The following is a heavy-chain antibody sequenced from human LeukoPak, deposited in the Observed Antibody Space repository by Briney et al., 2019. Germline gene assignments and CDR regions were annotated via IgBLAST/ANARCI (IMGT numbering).Heavy chain of an antibody. CDR2: INHSGST. CDR3: ARGRRRSGYCSGGSCYSYFDY. J-gene: IGHJ4*02. Sequence: PSETLSLTCAVYGGSFSGYYWSWIRQPPGKGLEWIGEINHSGSTNYNPSLKSRVTISVDTSKNQFSLKLSSVTAADTAVYYCARGRRRSGYCSGGSCYSYFDYWGQGTLVTVSS. V-gene: IGHV4-34*01. D-gene: IGHD2-15*01. CDR1: GGSFSGYY.